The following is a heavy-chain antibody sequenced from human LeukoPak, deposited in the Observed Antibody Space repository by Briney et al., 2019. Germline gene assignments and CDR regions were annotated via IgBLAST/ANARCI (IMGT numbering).Heavy chain of an antibody. Sequence: GGSLRLSCAASGFTFSSYAMSWVRQAPGKGLEWVSAISGSGGSTYYADSVKGRFTISRDNSKNSLYLQMNSLRAEDTAVYYCARGPGSMWRVTFDYWGQGTLVTVSS. V-gene: IGHV3-23*01. D-gene: IGHD1-26*01. CDR3: ARGPGSMWRVTFDY. CDR1: GFTFSSYA. CDR2: ISGSGGST. J-gene: IGHJ4*02.